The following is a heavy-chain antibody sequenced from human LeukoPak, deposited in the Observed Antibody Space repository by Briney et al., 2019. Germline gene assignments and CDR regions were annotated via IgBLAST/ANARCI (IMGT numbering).Heavy chain of an antibody. D-gene: IGHD6-19*01. CDR1: GFTFSSYS. CDR2: ISSRSSYI. CDR3: ARVSSGWNFDY. J-gene: IGHJ4*02. Sequence: GGSLRLSCAASGFTFSSYSMNWVRHAPGKGLEWVSSISSRSSYIYDADSVKGRFTISRDNAENSLYLQMNSLRAEDTAVYYCARVSSGWNFDYWGQGTLVTVSS. V-gene: IGHV3-21*01.